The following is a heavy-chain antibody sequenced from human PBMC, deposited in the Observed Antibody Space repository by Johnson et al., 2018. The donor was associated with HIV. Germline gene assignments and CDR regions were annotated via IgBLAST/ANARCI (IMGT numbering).Heavy chain of an antibody. CDR2: ISSSSSTI. J-gene: IGHJ3*02. D-gene: IGHD4-23*01. V-gene: IGHV3-48*04. CDR1: S. CDR3: ARRTVVTPGAFDI. Sequence: SMNWVRQAPGKGLEWVSYISSSSSTIYYADSVKGRFTISRDNAKNSLYLQMNSLRAEDTAVYYCARRTVVTPGAFDIWGQGTMVTVSS.